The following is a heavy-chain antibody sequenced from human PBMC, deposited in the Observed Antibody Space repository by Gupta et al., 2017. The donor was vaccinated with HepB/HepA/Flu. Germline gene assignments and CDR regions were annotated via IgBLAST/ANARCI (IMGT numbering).Heavy chain of an antibody. CDR2: LYHSGST. CDR1: GDSINAYY. D-gene: IGHD6-6*01. J-gene: IGHJ5*02. Sequence: QVQLLESGPGLVKPSETLSLTCTVSGDSINAYYWSWIRQPPGKGLEWIGNLYHSGSTNYNPSLKSRVTISIDTSKSQVSLRLSSVTAADTAIYYCARGLREYRTANWFDPWGQGILVTVSS. CDR3: ARGLREYRTANWFDP. V-gene: IGHV4-59*01.